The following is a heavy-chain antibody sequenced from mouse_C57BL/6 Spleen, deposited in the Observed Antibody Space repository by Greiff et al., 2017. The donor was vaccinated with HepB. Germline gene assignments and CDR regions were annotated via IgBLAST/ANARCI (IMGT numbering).Heavy chain of an antibody. Sequence: EVKVVESGPGLAKPSQTLSLTCSVTGYSITSDYWNWIRKFPGNKLEYMGYISYSGSTYYNPSLKSRISITRDTSKNQYYLQLNSVTTEDTATYYCARYYDYAGAYWYFDVWGTGTTVTVSS. V-gene: IGHV3-8*01. J-gene: IGHJ1*03. D-gene: IGHD2-4*01. CDR1: GYSITSDY. CDR3: ARYYDYAGAYWYFDV. CDR2: ISYSGST.